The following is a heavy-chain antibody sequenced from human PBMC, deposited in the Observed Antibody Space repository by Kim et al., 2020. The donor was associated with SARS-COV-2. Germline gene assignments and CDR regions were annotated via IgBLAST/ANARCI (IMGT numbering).Heavy chain of an antibody. Sequence: YADSVKGRFTMSRDNSKNTLFLQMSSRRAEDTAVYYCAKEGDAATAVDYWGQGTLVTVSS. V-gene: IGHV3-23*01. CDR3: AKEGDAATAVDY. J-gene: IGHJ4*02. D-gene: IGHD6-25*01.